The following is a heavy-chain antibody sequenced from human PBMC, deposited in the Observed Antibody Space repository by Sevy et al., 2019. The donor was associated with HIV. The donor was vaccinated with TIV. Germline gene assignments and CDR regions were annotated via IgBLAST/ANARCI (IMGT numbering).Heavy chain of an antibody. Sequence: SETLSLTCTVSGGSISSGGYYWSWIRQHPGKGLEWIGYSYYSGSIYYNPSLKSRVTISVDTSKNQFSLKLSSVTAADAAVYYCARVAVVAAWYYLDYWGQGTLVTVSS. CDR2: SYYSGSI. CDR1: GGSISSGGYY. J-gene: IGHJ4*02. D-gene: IGHD2-15*01. V-gene: IGHV4-31*03. CDR3: ARVAVVAAWYYLDY.